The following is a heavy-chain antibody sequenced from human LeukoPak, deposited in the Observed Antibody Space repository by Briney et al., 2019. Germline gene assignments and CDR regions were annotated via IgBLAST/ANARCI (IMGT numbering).Heavy chain of an antibody. CDR1: ALTLITNY. Sequence: GGSLRLSCAAPALTLITNYMTWVRHAPGKGLEWVSVLYNEGNTKYADSVQGRFTISRVNSKNNLYLEMNNLNPDDTGVDYCARGVEPLAANTLAYWGEGTLVTVSS. CDR3: ARGVEPLAANTLAY. V-gene: IGHV3-53*01. CDR2: LYNEGNT. D-gene: IGHD1-14*01. J-gene: IGHJ4*02.